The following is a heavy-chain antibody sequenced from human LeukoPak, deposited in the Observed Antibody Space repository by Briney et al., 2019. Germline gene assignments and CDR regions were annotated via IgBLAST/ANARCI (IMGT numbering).Heavy chain of an antibody. D-gene: IGHD2-2*01. Sequence: SETLSLTCTVSGGSISSGSYYWSWIRQPAGKGLEWIGRIYTSGSTYYNPSLKSRVTISVDRSKNQFSLKLSSVTAADTAVYYCARAVVPAAIIDYWGQGTLVTVSS. CDR3: ARAVVPAAIIDY. J-gene: IGHJ4*02. CDR2: IYTSGST. V-gene: IGHV4-61*02. CDR1: GGSISSGSYY.